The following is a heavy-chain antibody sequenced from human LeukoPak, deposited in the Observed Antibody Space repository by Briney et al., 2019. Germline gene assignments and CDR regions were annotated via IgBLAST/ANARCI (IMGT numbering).Heavy chain of an antibody. CDR1: GYTFTGYY. D-gene: IGHD6-19*01. CDR3: ARAGYSSSFDY. CDR2: IILNSGGT. Sequence: GSLKVSCKASGYTFTGYYMHWVRQAPGQGVEWMGWIILNSGGTNYAQKFLGRVIITWDTSISTAYMELSRLRSDDTAVYYCARAGYSSSFDYWGQGTLVTVSS. V-gene: IGHV1-2*02. J-gene: IGHJ4*02.